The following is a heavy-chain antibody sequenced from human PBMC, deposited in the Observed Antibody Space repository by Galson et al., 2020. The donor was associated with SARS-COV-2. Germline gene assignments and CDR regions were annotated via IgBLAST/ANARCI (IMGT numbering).Heavy chain of an antibody. CDR3: ARVQQYYYDSSGYYGIDY. CDR1: GFTFSSYS. D-gene: IGHD3-22*01. V-gene: IGHV3-48*02. CDR2: ISSSSCTI. J-gene: IGHJ4*02. Sequence: GGSLRLSCAASGFTFSSYSMNWVRQAPGKGLEWVSYISSSSCTIYYADSVKGRFTISRDNAKNSLYLQMNSLRDEDTAVYYCARVQQYYYDSSGYYGIDYWGQGTLVTVSS.